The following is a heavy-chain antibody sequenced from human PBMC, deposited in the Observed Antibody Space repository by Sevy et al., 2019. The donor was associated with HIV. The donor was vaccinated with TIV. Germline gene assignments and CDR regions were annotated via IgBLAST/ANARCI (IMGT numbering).Heavy chain of an antibody. CDR3: AKGAYYDFWSGYYFPIDAFDI. CDR2: ISGSGGST. D-gene: IGHD3-3*01. V-gene: IGHV3-23*01. CDR1: GFTFSSYA. Sequence: GGSLRLSCAASGFTFSSYAMSWVRQAPGKGLEWVSAISGSGGSTYYADSVKGRFTISRDNSKNTRYLQMNSLRAEDTAVYYCAKGAYYDFWSGYYFPIDAFDIWGQGTMVTVSS. J-gene: IGHJ3*02.